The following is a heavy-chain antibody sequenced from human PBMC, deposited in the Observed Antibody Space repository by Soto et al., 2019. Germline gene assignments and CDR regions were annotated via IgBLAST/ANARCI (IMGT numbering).Heavy chain of an antibody. CDR2: TNPSGGST. V-gene: IGHV1-46*01. CDR3: ARLREGGAVAGLN. Sequence: SVAISGNASGYMFTSYYMPWVLQAPGQGLEWMGITNPSGGSTSYAQKFQGRVTMTRDTSTSTAYLQWSSLKASDTALYYCARLREGGAVAGLNWGQGTLVTVSS. CDR1: GYMFTSYY. D-gene: IGHD6-19*01. J-gene: IGHJ4*02.